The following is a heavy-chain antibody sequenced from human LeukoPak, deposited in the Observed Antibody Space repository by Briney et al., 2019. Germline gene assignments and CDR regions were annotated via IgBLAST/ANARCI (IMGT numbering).Heavy chain of an antibody. Sequence: ASVKVSCKASGYTFTSYDINWVRQATGQGLEWMGWMNPNSGNTGYAQKFQGRVTMTRNTSISTAYMELSSLRSEDTAVYYCARGREWLRLYNWFDPWGQGTLVTVSS. CDR1: GYTFTSYD. CDR2: MNPNSGNT. D-gene: IGHD5-12*01. CDR3: ARGREWLRLYNWFDP. J-gene: IGHJ5*02. V-gene: IGHV1-8*01.